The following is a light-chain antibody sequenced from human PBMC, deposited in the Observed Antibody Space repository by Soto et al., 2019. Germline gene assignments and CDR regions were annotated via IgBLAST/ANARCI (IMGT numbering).Light chain of an antibody. CDR2: EVS. J-gene: IGLJ2*01. Sequence: QSALTQPPSASGSPGQSVTISCTGTSSDVGGYNYVSWYQQYPGTAPKLLIYEVSKRPSGVPDRFSGSKSGNTASLTVSGLQAEDEADYFCSSYAGSKHLVVGRGTKLTVL. CDR1: SSDVGGYNY. CDR3: SSYAGSKHLV. V-gene: IGLV2-8*01.